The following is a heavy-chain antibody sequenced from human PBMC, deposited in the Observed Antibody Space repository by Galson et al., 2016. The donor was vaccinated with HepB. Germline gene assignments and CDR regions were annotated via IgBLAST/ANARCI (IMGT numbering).Heavy chain of an antibody. CDR2: FIPTLGTT. D-gene: IGHD1-26*01. J-gene: IGHJ4*02. CDR3: ATYSSLRRGRYYGLDH. Sequence: SVKVSCKASGGSFSDYTVTWVRQDPGQRLEWLGGFIPTLGTTNYAQKFLGRLRVTITSDKSTSTADMQLSSQTSEDTAEYFCATYSSLRRGRYYGLDHWGQGTLVTVSS. CDR1: GGSFSDYT. V-gene: IGHV1-69*08.